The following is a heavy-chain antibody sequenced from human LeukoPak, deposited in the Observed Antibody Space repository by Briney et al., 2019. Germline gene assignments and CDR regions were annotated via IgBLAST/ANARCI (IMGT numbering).Heavy chain of an antibody. D-gene: IGHD3-22*01. CDR3: AKRGISSGYYSLDY. CDR2: ISGSGGTT. V-gene: IGHV3-23*01. CDR1: GFTFSSYV. Sequence: GGSLRLSCAAPGFTFSSYVMSWVRQPPGKGLEWVSGISGSGGTTYYADSVKGRFTISRDNSKNTLYLQMNSLRAEDTAVYYCAKRGISSGYYSLDYWGQGTLVTVSS. J-gene: IGHJ4*02.